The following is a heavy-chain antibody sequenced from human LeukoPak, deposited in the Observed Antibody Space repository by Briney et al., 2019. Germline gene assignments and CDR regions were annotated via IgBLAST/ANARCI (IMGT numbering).Heavy chain of an antibody. Sequence: GESLKISCKGSGYSFTSYWISWVRQMPGKGLEWMGIIYPGDSDTRYSPSFQGQVTISADKSISTAYLQWSSLKASDTAMYYCAGHDSSGYHPRDAFDIWGQGTMVTVSS. J-gene: IGHJ3*02. V-gene: IGHV5-51*01. CDR1: GYSFTSYW. CDR3: AGHDSSGYHPRDAFDI. D-gene: IGHD3-22*01. CDR2: IYPGDSDT.